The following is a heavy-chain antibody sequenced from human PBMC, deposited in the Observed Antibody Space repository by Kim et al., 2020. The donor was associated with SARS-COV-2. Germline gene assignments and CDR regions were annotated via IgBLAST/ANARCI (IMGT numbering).Heavy chain of an antibody. D-gene: IGHD3-10*01. Sequence: AQKLQDRVTMTTDTSTSTAYMELRSLRFDDTAVYYCARGGGSGIGYGMDVWGQGTTVTVSS. J-gene: IGHJ6*02. V-gene: IGHV1-18*01. CDR3: ARGGGSGIGYGMDV.